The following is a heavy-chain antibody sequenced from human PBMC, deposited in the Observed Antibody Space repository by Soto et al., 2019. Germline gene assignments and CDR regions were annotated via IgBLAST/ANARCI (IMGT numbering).Heavy chain of an antibody. Sequence: SVKVSCKASGGTFSNYTISWVRQAPGQGLEWMGGIIPVFGTTDYEQKFQGRVTITADGSTSTAYMKLSSLRSADTAVYYCARSSPYIVVRKPTGNQDYYGMDVWGQGTTVTVS. CDR3: ARSSPYIVVRKPTGNQDYYGMDV. D-gene: IGHD2-2*01. V-gene: IGHV1-69*13. CDR2: IIPVFGTT. CDR1: GGTFSNYT. J-gene: IGHJ6*02.